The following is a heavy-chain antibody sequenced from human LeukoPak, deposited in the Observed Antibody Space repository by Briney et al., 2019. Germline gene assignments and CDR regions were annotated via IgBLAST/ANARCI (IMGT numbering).Heavy chain of an antibody. CDR1: GFTFSRYW. J-gene: IGHJ4*02. Sequence: GGSLRLSCAASGFTFSRYWMHWVRQAPGKGLVWVSRINSDGSATNYADSVKGRFTISRDNAKNTLYLQMSSLRAEDTAVYYCAKSLGAPDDYWGQGTLVTVSS. CDR2: INSDGSAT. D-gene: IGHD1-26*01. V-gene: IGHV3-74*01. CDR3: AKSLGAPDDY.